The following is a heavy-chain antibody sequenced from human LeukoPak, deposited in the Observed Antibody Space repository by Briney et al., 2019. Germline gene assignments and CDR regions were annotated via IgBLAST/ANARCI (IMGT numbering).Heavy chain of an antibody. CDR2: VNPNSGGT. CDR1: GYTFTAYY. J-gene: IGHJ4*02. CDR3: ARDLNKSAKLVLGY. Sequence: ASVKVSCKPSGYTFTAYYIHWIRRAPGQGFEWMGWVNPNSGGTNYAQKFQGRVTMTRDTSISTAYMELSRLRSDDTAVYYCARDLNKSAKLVLGYWGQGTLVTVSS. V-gene: IGHV1-2*02. D-gene: IGHD6-13*01.